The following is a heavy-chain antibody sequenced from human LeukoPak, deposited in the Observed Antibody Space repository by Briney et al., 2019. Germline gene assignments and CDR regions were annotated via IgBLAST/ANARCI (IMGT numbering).Heavy chain of an antibody. Sequence: SETLSLTCTVSGGSISSYYWSWIRQPPGKGLEWIGYIYYSGSTNYNPSLKSRVTISVDTSKNQFSLKLSSVTAADTAVYYCAGQSPYYYDSSGYYWFDPWGQGTLVTVSS. CDR3: AGQSPYYYDSSGYYWFDP. CDR1: GGSISSYY. CDR2: IYYSGST. V-gene: IGHV4-59*08. J-gene: IGHJ5*02. D-gene: IGHD3-22*01.